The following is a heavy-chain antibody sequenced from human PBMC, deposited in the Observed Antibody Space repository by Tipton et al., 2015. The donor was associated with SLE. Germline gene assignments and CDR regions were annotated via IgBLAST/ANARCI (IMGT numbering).Heavy chain of an antibody. D-gene: IGHD1-26*01. CDR3: ARGDVEEAPLGFDS. V-gene: IGHV4-59*11. CDR2: IYSSGST. Sequence: TLSLTCTVSGASISSHNWSWIRQPPGKGLEWIGYIYSSGSTNYNPSLKSRVPISVDTSKNQFSLNLSSVTAADTAVYYCARGDVEEAPLGFDSWGQGTLVTVSS. CDR1: GASISSHN. J-gene: IGHJ4*02.